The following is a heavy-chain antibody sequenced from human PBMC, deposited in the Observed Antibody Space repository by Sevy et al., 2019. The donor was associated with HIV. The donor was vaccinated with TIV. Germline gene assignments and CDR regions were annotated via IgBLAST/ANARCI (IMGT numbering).Heavy chain of an antibody. CDR1: GLTVSDNF. D-gene: IGHD5-12*01. Sequence: GGSLRLSCAASGLTVSDNFMSWVRQAPGKGLEWVSVNYIGGTTYYADSVKGRFTISRDNSKNTIYLQMNGLRAEDTAVYYCARGKHVSGYYGSFDYWGQGALVTVSS. J-gene: IGHJ4*02. V-gene: IGHV3-53*01. CDR3: ARGKHVSGYYGSFDY. CDR2: NYIGGTT.